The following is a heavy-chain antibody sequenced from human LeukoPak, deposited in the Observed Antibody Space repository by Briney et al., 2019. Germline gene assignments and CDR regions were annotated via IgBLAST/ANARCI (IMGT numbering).Heavy chain of an antibody. CDR1: GGSISSSSYY. Sequence: SETLSLTCTVSGGSISSSSYYWGWIRQPPGKGLEWIGSIYYSGSTYYNPSLKSRVTISVDTSKNQFSLKLSSVTAADTAVYYCARERYCSSTSCYTGDAFDIWGQGTMVTVSS. J-gene: IGHJ3*02. CDR3: ARERYCSSTSCYTGDAFDI. D-gene: IGHD2-2*02. CDR2: IYYSGST. V-gene: IGHV4-39*07.